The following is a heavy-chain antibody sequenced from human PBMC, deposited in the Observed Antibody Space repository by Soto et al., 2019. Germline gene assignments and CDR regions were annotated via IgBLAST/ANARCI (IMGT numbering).Heavy chain of an antibody. V-gene: IGHV3-23*01. CDR1: GFTFSTYA. CDR2: ISGNGGDYT. J-gene: IGHJ4*02. CDR3: VRLCRYSSTTTPR. D-gene: IGHD2-2*01. Sequence: EVQLLESGGGLVQPGGSLRLSCAASGFTFSTYAMSWVRQAPRKGLEWVSAISGNGGDYTYYADSEKGRFTISRDNSKTTLFLQMNSLRAEDTAVYYCVRLCRYSSTTTPRWGQGTPVTVSS.